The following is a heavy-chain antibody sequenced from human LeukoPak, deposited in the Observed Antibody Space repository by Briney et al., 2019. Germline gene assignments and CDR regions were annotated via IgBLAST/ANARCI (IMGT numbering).Heavy chain of an antibody. CDR3: ARDPYSSSIRWFDS. CDR2: IDYSGST. V-gene: IGHV4-31*03. J-gene: IGHJ5*01. D-gene: IGHD6-6*01. Sequence: PSETLSLTCTVSGGSISSGGYYWSWIRQHPGKGLEWIGYIDYSGSTYYNPSLKSRFTISIDTSKNQFSLKLSSVTAADTAMYYCARDPYSSSIRWFDSWGQGTLVIVSS. CDR1: GGSISSGGYY.